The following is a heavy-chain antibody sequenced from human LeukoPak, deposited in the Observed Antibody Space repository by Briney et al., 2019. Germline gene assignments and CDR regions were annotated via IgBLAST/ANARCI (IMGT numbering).Heavy chain of an antibody. CDR2: INPNSGGT. CDR3: ASFGWYQLLWEVNWYYYYGMDV. V-gene: IGHV1-2*02. D-gene: IGHD2-2*01. J-gene: IGHJ6*02. CDR1: GYTFTGYY. Sequence: ASVKVSCKASGYTFTGYYMHWARQAPGQGLEWMGWINPNSGGTNYAQKFQGRVTMTRDTSISTAYMELSRLRSDDTAVYYCASFGWYQLLWEVNWYYYYGMDVWGQGTTVTVSS.